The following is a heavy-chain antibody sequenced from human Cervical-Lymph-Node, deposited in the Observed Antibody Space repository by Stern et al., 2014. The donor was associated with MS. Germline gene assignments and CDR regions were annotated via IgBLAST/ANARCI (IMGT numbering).Heavy chain of an antibody. CDR3: ARQTTAWASDV. D-gene: IGHD1-14*01. V-gene: IGHV5-51*01. CDR2: IYPGDSEN. J-gene: IGHJ4*02. CDR1: GYKFSIYW. Sequence: EVQLVESGAELIRPGESLKISCKGSGYKFSIYWIAWVRQIPGKGLEWMGLIYPGDSENRYSPSFQAHVTMHADKSTSTAYLQWSSLNASDTAMYFCARQTTAWASDVWGQGTLVTVSS.